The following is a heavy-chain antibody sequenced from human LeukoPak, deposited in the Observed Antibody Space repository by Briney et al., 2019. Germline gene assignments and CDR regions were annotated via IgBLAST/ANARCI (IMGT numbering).Heavy chain of an antibody. V-gene: IGHV3-48*01. J-gene: IGHJ4*02. CDR2: ITRSSDVI. D-gene: IGHD2-15*01. Sequence: GGSLRLSCAASGFTFSSYSINWVRQAPGKGLEWVSYITRSSDVIYYADSVKGRFTVSRDNAGNSLFLQMNSLRAEDMAVYYCAREQCSGGSCYTNFDYWGQGTLVTVSS. CDR3: AREQCSGGSCYTNFDY. CDR1: GFTFSSYS.